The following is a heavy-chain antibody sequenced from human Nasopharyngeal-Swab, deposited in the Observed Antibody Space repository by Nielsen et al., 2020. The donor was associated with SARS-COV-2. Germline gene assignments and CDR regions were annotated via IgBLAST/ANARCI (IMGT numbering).Heavy chain of an antibody. CDR2: IWYDGSNK. CDR1: GFTFSSYG. Sequence: GESLKISCAASGFTFSSYGMHWVRQAPGKGLEWVAVIWYDGSNKYYADSVKGRFTISRDNAKNSLYLQMNSLRAEDTALYYCAKEGSFHYDSSGYGAFDIWGQGTMVTVSS. D-gene: IGHD3-22*01. CDR3: AKEGSFHYDSSGYGAFDI. J-gene: IGHJ3*02. V-gene: IGHV3-33*03.